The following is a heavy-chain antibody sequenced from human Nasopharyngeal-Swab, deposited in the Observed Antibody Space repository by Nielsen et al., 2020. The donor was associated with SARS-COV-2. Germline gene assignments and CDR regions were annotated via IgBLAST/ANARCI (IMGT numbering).Heavy chain of an antibody. J-gene: IGHJ4*02. Sequence: GGSLRLSCAASGFTFSSYGMHWVRQAPGKGLEWVAVIWYDGSNKYYADSVRGRFTTSRDNSKNTLYLQMNSLRAEDTAVYYCARAPLGYCSGGSCLPDYWGQGTLVTVSS. D-gene: IGHD2-15*01. CDR1: GFTFSSYG. CDR3: ARAPLGYCSGGSCLPDY. V-gene: IGHV3-33*01. CDR2: IWYDGSNK.